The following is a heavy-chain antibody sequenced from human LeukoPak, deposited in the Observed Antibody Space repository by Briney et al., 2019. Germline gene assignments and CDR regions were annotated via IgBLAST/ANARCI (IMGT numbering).Heavy chain of an antibody. J-gene: IGHJ5*02. CDR2: IYYSGST. D-gene: IGHD3-9*01. V-gene: IGHV4-30-4*01. CDR3: ARVGRGDILTGYYSGDWFDP. CDR1: GGSISSGDYY. Sequence: SETLSLTCTVSGGSISSGDYYWSWIRQPPGKGLEWIGYIYYSGSTYYNPSLKSRVTISVDTSKNQLSLKLSSVTAADTAVYYCARVGRGDILTGYYSGDWFDPWGQGTLVTVSS.